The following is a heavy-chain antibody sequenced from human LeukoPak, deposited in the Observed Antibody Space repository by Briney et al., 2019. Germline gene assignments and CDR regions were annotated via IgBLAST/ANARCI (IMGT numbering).Heavy chain of an antibody. Sequence: PGGSLRLSCAASGFTFSSYWMSWVRQGPGKGLEWVASIKQDGSEKRHVDSVKGRFSIFRDNAKNSLYLEMNSLRAEDTAVYYCARDFAAAGYFDYWGQGTLVTVSS. V-gene: IGHV3-7*04. D-gene: IGHD6-13*01. CDR3: ARDFAAAGYFDY. CDR1: GFTFSSYW. CDR2: IKQDGSEK. J-gene: IGHJ4*02.